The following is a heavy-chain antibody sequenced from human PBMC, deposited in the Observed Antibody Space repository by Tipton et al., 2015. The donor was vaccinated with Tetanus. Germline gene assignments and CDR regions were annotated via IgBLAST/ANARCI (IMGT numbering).Heavy chain of an antibody. V-gene: IGHV4-30-2*01. CDR1: GVSIRNGGYS. J-gene: IGHJ4*02. CDR2: TYHTGGT. D-gene: IGHD1-1*01. Sequence: TLSLTCTVSGVSIRNGGYSWSWIRQPPGKGLEWIGNTYHTGGTYYNPPLKSRVTISVDRSNNQFSLELTSVTAADTALYYCARAPYNSPGKYYFDYWGQGILVTVSS. CDR3: ARAPYNSPGKYYFDY.